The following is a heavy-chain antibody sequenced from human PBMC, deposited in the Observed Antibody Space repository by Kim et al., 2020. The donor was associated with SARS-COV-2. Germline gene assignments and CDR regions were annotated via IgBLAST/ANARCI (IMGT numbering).Heavy chain of an antibody. CDR3: TRDPSITMIGVASDAFDI. D-gene: IGHD3-22*01. V-gene: IGHV3-49*03. CDR2: IRSEGYGGTT. CDR1: GFPFADYA. J-gene: IGHJ3*02. Sequence: GGSLRLSCAASGFPFADYAINWFRQAPGKGLEWVGLIRSEGYGGTTQYAASVKGRFTISRDDSTSIAYLQVNSLKTEDTAVYYCTRDPSITMIGVASDAFDIWGQGTLVIVSS.